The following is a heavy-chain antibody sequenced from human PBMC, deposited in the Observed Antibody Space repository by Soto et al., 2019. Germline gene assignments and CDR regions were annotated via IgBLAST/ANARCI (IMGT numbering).Heavy chain of an antibody. CDR2: IYYSGST. Sequence: SETLSLTCTVSGGSISSSSYYWGWIRQPPGKGLEWIGSIYYSGSTYYNPSLKSRVTISVDTSKNQFSLKLSSVTAADTAVYYCARHSTHYGDRHSDYYYYYGMDVWGQGTTVTVSS. D-gene: IGHD4-17*01. J-gene: IGHJ6*02. CDR1: GGSISSSSYY. V-gene: IGHV4-39*01. CDR3: ARHSTHYGDRHSDYYYYYGMDV.